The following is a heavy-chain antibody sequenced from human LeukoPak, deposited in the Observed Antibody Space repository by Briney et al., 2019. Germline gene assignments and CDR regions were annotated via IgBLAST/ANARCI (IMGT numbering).Heavy chain of an antibody. V-gene: IGHV3-74*01. J-gene: IGHJ5*02. CDR2: INNDGSVT. CDR1: GFTLSSYW. Sequence: SGGSLRLSCEASGFTLSSYWMHWVRQAPGKGLMWVPHINNDGSVTTYAGSVKGRFTISRDNAKNTLYLQMNSLRAEDTALYYCARGTAGFDPWGQGTLVIVSS. CDR3: ARGTAGFDP.